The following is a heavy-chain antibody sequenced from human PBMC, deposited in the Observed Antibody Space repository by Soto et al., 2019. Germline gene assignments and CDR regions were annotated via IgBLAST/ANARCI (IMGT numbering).Heavy chain of an antibody. D-gene: IGHD3-22*01. CDR1: GYTFTSYA. V-gene: IGHV1-3*01. CDR3: ALVTYYYDSSGYPS. Sequence: AASVKVSCKASGYTFTSYAMHWVRQAPGQRLEWMGWINAGNGNTKYSQKFQGRVTITRDTSASTAYMELSSLRSEDTAVYYCALVTYYYDSSGYPSWGQGTLVTVSS. CDR2: INAGNGNT. J-gene: IGHJ5*02.